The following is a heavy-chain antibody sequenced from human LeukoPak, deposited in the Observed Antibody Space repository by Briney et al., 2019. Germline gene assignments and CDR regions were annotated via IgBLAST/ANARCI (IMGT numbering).Heavy chain of an antibody. Sequence: GGSLRLSCAASGFTVSSNYMSWVRQAPGKGLGWVAVIWYGGSNKYYADSVKGRFTISRDNSKNTLYLQMNSLRAEDTAVYYCARDATTLGATIGMDVWGQGTTVTVSS. V-gene: IGHV3-33*08. CDR3: ARDATTLGATIGMDV. CDR1: GFTVSSNY. J-gene: IGHJ6*02. D-gene: IGHD1-26*01. CDR2: IWYGGSNK.